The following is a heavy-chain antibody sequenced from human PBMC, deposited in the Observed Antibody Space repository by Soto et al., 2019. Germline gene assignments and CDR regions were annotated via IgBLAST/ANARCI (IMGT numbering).Heavy chain of an antibody. V-gene: IGHV3-23*01. CDR2: ISGSGGST. J-gene: IGHJ4*02. Sequence: GGSLRLSCAASGFTFSRYAMSWVRQAPGKGLEWVSAISGSGGSTYYADSVKGRFTISRDNSKNTLYLQMISLRAEDTAVYYCAKDGTDYGDYGFDYWGQGTLVTVSS. CDR3: AKDGTDYGDYGFDY. CDR1: GFTFSRYA. D-gene: IGHD4-17*01.